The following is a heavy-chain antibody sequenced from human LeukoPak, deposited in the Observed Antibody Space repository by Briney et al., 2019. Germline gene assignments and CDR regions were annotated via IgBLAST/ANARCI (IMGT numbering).Heavy chain of an antibody. CDR2: IYYRGST. J-gene: IGHJ5*02. CDR3: AREYGAVAALLDP. V-gene: IGHV4-59*01. CDR1: GGSISSYY. D-gene: IGHD6-19*01. Sequence: SETLSLTCTVSGGSISSYYWSWIRQPPGKGLEWIGYIYYRGSTNYNPFLKSRVTISVDTSKDQFSLKLSSVTAADTAVYYCAREYGAVAALLDPWGQGTLVTVSS.